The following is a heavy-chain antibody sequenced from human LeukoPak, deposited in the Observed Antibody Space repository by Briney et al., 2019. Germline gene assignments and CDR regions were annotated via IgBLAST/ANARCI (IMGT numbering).Heavy chain of an antibody. CDR3: ARGRYAYYDFWSGYYNPDYYYYGMDV. V-gene: IGHV4-61*01. Sequence: SETLSLTCTVSGGSVSSGSYYWSWIRQPPGKGLEWIGYIYYSGSTNYNPSLKSRVTISVDTSKNQFSLKLSSVTAADTAVYYCARGRYAYYDFWSGYYNPDYYYYGMDVWGQGTTVTVS. CDR2: IYYSGST. J-gene: IGHJ6*02. CDR1: GGSVSSGSYY. D-gene: IGHD3-3*01.